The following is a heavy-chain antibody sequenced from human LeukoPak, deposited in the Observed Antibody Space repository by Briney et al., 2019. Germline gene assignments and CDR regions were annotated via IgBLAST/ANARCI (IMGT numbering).Heavy chain of an antibody. CDR3: AKDHSSGWRDFDY. J-gene: IGHJ4*02. V-gene: IGHV3-30*18. CDR1: GFTFSSYG. D-gene: IGHD6-19*01. Sequence: GGSLRLSCAASGFTFSSYGMPWVRQAPGKGLEWVAVISYDGSNKYYADSVKGRFTISRDNSKNTLYLQMNSLRAEDTAVYYCAKDHSSGWRDFDYWGQGTLVTVSS. CDR2: ISYDGSNK.